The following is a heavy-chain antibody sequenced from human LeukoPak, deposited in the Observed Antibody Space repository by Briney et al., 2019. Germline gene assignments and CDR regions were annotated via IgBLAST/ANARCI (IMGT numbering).Heavy chain of an antibody. Sequence: GGSLRLSCAASGFTFDDYAMHWVRQAPGKGLEWVSGISWNSGSIGYADSVKGRFTISRDDAKNSLYLQMNSLRAEDTALYYCAKAPRVAGPFDYWGQGTLVTVSS. CDR3: AKAPRVAGPFDY. J-gene: IGHJ4*02. CDR2: ISWNSGSI. V-gene: IGHV3-9*01. CDR1: GFTFDDYA. D-gene: IGHD6-19*01.